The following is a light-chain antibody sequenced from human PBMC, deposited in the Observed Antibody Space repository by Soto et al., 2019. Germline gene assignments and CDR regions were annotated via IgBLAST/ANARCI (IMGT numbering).Light chain of an antibody. CDR3: QQYNTYPWT. CDR2: KAS. V-gene: IGKV1-5*03. CDR1: QSVNSW. Sequence: DIQMTQSPSTLSASVGDRVTITCRASQSVNSWLAWYQQKPGKAPKLLIFKASILESGVPSRFSGSGSGTEFTLTINSLQPDDFATFYCQQYNTYPWTFGQGTKVEIK. J-gene: IGKJ1*01.